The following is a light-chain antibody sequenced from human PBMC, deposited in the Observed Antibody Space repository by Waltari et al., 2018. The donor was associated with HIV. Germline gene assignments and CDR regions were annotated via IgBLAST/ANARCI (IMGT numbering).Light chain of an antibody. CDR2: AAS. CDR3: QNYNNVPRT. Sequence: DIQMTQSPSSLSASVGDRVTITCRASQAISNSLAWYQQKPGKIPQLLIYAASTLQFGVPSRFSAFGSGTNFTLAITSVQPEDVATYFCQNYNNVPRTFGQGTKVEIK. CDR1: QAISNS. J-gene: IGKJ1*01. V-gene: IGKV1-27*01.